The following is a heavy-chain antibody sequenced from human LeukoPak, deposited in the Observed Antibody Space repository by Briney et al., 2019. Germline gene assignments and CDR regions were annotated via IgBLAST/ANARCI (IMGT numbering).Heavy chain of an antibody. J-gene: IGHJ4*02. D-gene: IGHD4-23*01. V-gene: IGHV3-48*02. Sequence: GGSLRLSCAASGFTFSSYSMNWVRQAPGKGLEWVSYISSSSSTIYYADSVKGRFTISRDNAKNSLYLQMSSLRDEDTAVYYCARTSTVVTPGYWGQGTLVTVSS. CDR2: ISSSSSTI. CDR1: GFTFSSYS. CDR3: ARTSTVVTPGY.